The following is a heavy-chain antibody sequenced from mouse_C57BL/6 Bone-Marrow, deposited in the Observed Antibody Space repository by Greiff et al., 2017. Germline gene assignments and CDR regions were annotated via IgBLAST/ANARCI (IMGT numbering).Heavy chain of an antibody. CDR1: GYSFTDYN. D-gene: IGHD1-3*01. CDR3: ARSEKKKYYFDN. J-gene: IGHJ2*01. Sequence: VQLQQSGPELVQPGASVKISCKVSGYSFTDYNMNWVKQSNGKSLEWIGVTNPNYGTTSYNQKFKGKATLTVDQSSSTAYMQLNSLTSEDSAVYYCARSEKKKYYFDNRGQGDTLTVSS. CDR2: TNPNYGTT. V-gene: IGHV1-39*01.